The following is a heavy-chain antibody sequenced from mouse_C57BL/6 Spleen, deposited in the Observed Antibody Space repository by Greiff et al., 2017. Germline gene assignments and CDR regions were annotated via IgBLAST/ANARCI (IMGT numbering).Heavy chain of an antibody. CDR2: IDPSDSYP. Sequence: QVQLQQPGAELVMPGASVKLSCKASGYTFTSYWMHWVKQRPGQGLEWIGEIDPSDSYPNYNQKFKGKSTLTVDKSSSTAYMQLSSLTSEDSAVYYCARKLPYYARDYWGQGTSVTVSS. J-gene: IGHJ4*01. CDR1: GYTFTSYW. D-gene: IGHD2-1*01. V-gene: IGHV1-69*01. CDR3: ARKLPYYARDY.